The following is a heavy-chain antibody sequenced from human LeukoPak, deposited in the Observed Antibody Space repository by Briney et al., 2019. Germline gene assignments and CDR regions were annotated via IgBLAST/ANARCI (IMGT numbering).Heavy chain of an antibody. V-gene: IGHV3-33*08. CDR1: GFTFSSYG. Sequence: GGTLRLSCAASGFTFSSYGMSWVRQAPGKGLEWVAFIRYDGSNKYYADSVKGRFTISRDNAKNSLYLQMNSLRAEDTALYYCARFVQVGATNYFDYWGQGTLVTVSS. CDR2: IRYDGSNK. J-gene: IGHJ4*02. D-gene: IGHD1-26*01. CDR3: ARFVQVGATNYFDY.